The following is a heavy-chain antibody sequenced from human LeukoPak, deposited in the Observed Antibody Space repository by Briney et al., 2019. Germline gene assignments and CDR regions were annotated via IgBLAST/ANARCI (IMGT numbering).Heavy chain of an antibody. CDR1: GGSFSGYY. V-gene: IGHV4-34*01. Sequence: NPSETLSLTCAVYGGSFSGYYWSWIRQPPGKGLEWIGEINHSGSTTYNPSLKSRFTISLDTSKNQFSLRLRSVTAADTAVYYCARGALRMVVVGTRYYYYMDVWGKGTTVAVSS. CDR3: ARGALRMVVVGTRYYYYMDV. D-gene: IGHD2-15*01. J-gene: IGHJ6*03. CDR2: INHSGST.